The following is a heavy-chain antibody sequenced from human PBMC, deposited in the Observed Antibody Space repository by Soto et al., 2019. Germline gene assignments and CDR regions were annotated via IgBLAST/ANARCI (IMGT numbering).Heavy chain of an antibody. CDR2: INHSGGT. CDR3: ARGKDYGMDV. Sequence: SETLSLTCAVYGGSFSGYYWSWIRQPPGKGLEWIGEINHSGGTNYNPSLKSRVTISVDTSKNQFSLKLSSVTAADTAVYYCARGKDYGMDVWGQGTTVTVSS. V-gene: IGHV4-34*01. J-gene: IGHJ6*02. CDR1: GGSFSGYY.